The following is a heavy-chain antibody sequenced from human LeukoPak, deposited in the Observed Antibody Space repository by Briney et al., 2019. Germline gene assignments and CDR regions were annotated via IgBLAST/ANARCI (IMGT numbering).Heavy chain of an antibody. CDR3: ATEGQYYDSSGYPTWTFDS. Sequence: PGGSLRLSCAASGFTVSSSYMSWVRQAPGKGLEWVSVIYSGVSTYYADSVKGRFTISRDNSKNTLYLQMNSLRAEDTAVYYCATEGQYYDSSGYPTWTFDSWGQGTLVTVSS. CDR1: GFTVSSSY. V-gene: IGHV3-66*02. CDR2: IYSGVST. D-gene: IGHD3-22*01. J-gene: IGHJ4*02.